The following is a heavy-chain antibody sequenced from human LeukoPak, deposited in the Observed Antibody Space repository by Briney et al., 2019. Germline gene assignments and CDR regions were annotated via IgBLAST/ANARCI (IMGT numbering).Heavy chain of an antibody. Sequence: GGSLRLSCAASGFTFSNYWMSWVRQAPGKGLEWVANIKQDGSEKYYVDSVKGRFTISRDNAKNSLYLQMNSLRAEDTAVYYCARASGSTTIPTEYWGQGTLVTVSS. V-gene: IGHV3-7*03. CDR3: ARASGSTTIPTEY. CDR1: GFTFSNYW. J-gene: IGHJ4*02. D-gene: IGHD1-26*01. CDR2: IKQDGSEK.